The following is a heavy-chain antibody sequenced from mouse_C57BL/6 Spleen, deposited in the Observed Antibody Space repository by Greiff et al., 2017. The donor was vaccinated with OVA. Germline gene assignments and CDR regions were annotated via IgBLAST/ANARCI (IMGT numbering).Heavy chain of an antibody. CDR1: GYSITSGYY. CDR2: ISYAGSN. Sequence: EVKLVESGPGLVKPSQSLSLTCSVTGYSITSGYYWNWIRQFPGNKLEWMGYISYAGSNNYNPSLKNRISITRDTSKNQFFLTLNSVTTEDTATYYCATMIYDGYYNYFDYWGQGTTLTVSS. V-gene: IGHV3-6*01. D-gene: IGHD2-3*01. CDR3: ATMIYDGYYNYFDY. J-gene: IGHJ2*01.